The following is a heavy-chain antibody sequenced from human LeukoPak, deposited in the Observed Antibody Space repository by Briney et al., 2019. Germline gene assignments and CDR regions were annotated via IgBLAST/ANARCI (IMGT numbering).Heavy chain of an antibody. D-gene: IGHD3-22*01. CDR3: ARCYYYDSSGYYGQPIDY. J-gene: IGHJ4*02. Sequence: GGSLRLSCAASGFTFSSYSMNWVRQAPGKGLEWVSSISSSSSYIYYADSVKGRFTISRDNAKNSLYLQMNSLRAKDTAVYYCARCYYYDSSGYYGQPIDYWGQGTLVTVSS. V-gene: IGHV3-21*01. CDR1: GFTFSSYS. CDR2: ISSSSSYI.